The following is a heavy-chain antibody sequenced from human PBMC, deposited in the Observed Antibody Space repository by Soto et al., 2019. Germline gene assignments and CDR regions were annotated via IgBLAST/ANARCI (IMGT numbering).Heavy chain of an antibody. CDR1: GFTFSSYV. CDR3: AKALLDSSQYYYYYYGMDV. V-gene: IGHV3-30*18. D-gene: IGHD2-2*03. J-gene: IGHJ6*02. CDR2: ISYDGSNK. Sequence: GGSLRLSCAASGFTFSSYVMHWVRQAPGKGLEWVAVISYDGSNKYYADSVKGRFTISRDNSKNTLYLQMNSLRAEDTAVYYCAKALLDSSQYYYYYYGMDVWGQGTTVTVSS.